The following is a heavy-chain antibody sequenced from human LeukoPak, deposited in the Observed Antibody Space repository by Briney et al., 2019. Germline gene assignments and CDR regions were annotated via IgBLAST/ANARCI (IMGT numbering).Heavy chain of an antibody. CDR1: GFTFSSYG. CDR2: IWYDGSNK. J-gene: IGHJ4*02. V-gene: IGHV3-33*01. CDR3: ARDAGRYFDWLGY. D-gene: IGHD3-9*01. Sequence: GGSLRLFCAASGFTFSSYGMHWVRQAPGKGLEWVAVIWYDGSNKYYADSVKGRFTISRDNSKNTLYLQMNSLRAEDTAVYYCARDAGRYFDWLGYWGQGTLVTVSS.